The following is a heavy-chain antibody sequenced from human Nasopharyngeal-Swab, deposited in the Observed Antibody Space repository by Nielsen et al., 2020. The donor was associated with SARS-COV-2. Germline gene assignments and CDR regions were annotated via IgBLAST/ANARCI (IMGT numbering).Heavy chain of an antibody. D-gene: IGHD6-13*01. V-gene: IGHV3-53*01. J-gene: IGHJ4*02. CDR2: IYSRGET. CDR3: ARMDFIASRYY. CDR1: GFSVSYNY. Sequence: GESLKISCEVSGFSVSYNYMSWVRQAPGKGLEWDAVIYSRGETHYTDSVRGRFTISRDHSKNMVNLQLNSLRAEDTAVYYCARMDFIASRYYWGQGTLVTVSS.